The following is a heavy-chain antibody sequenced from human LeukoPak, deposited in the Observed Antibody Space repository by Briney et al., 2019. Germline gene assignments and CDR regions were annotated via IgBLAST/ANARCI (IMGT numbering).Heavy chain of an antibody. CDR2: ISAYNGNT. V-gene: IGHV1-18*01. J-gene: IGHJ4*02. D-gene: IGHD6-6*01. CDR1: GYTFTSYG. CDR3: AREVETYSSSSGSDY. Sequence: ASVKVSCKASGYTFTSYGISWVRQAPGQGLEWMGWISAYNGNTNYAQKLQGRVTMTTDTSTSTAYMELRSLRSDDTAVYYCAREVETYSSSSGSDYWGQGTLVTVSS.